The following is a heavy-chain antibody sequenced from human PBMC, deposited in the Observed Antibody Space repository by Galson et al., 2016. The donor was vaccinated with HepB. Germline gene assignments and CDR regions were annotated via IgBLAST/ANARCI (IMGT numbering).Heavy chain of an antibody. D-gene: IGHD6-19*01. J-gene: IGHJ4*02. Sequence: SLRLSCAGSGFTFGDSDIHWVRQASGKGLEWVGRITAKANNYATAYVASVKGRFTLSRDDSRNMAYLKMNSLENEDTAVYYCARVAEGYWGQGTLVTVSS. CDR3: ARVAEGY. CDR1: GFTFGDSD. CDR2: ITAKANNYAT. V-gene: IGHV3-73*01.